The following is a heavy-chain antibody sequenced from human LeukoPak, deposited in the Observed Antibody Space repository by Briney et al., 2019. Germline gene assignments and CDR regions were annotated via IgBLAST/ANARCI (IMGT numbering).Heavy chain of an antibody. J-gene: IGHJ4*02. CDR3: ATISAKNDY. CDR1: GFTSISYV. Sequence: PGGSLRLSSAASGFTSISYVMNWVRQAPGEGLEWVSAISSSGGSTSYADSVKGRFTISRDNSKNTLYLQMNSLRAEDTAVYYCATISAKNDYWGQGTLVTVSS. CDR2: ISSSGGST. V-gene: IGHV3-23*01. D-gene: IGHD5-18*01.